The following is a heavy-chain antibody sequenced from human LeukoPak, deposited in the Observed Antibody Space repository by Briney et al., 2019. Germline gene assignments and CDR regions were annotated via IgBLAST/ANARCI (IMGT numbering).Heavy chain of an antibody. V-gene: IGHV4-59*12. CDR1: GGSISSYY. J-gene: IGHJ5*02. CDR2: IYYSGST. D-gene: IGHD1-26*01. Sequence: SETLSLTCTVSGGSISSYYWSWIRQPPGKGLEWIGYIYYSGSTNYNPSLKSRVTISVDTSKNQFSLKLSSVTAADTAVYYCARGLVGATVDPWGQGTLVTVSS. CDR3: ARGLVGATVDP.